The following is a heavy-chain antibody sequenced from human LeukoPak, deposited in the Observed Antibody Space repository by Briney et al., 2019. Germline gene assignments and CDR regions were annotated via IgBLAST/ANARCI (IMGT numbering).Heavy chain of an antibody. CDR1: GVSISSSNSY. CDR2: IYYSGST. CDR3: AREARGYSTSYYYYYYMDV. J-gene: IGHJ6*03. Sequence: SETLSLTCTVSGVSISSSNSYWGWIRQPPGKGLEWIGSIYYSGSTYYNPSLKSRVTISVDTSKNQFSLKLSSVTAADTAVYYCAREARGYSTSYYYYYYMDVWGKGTTVTVSS. D-gene: IGHD6-13*01. V-gene: IGHV4-39*07.